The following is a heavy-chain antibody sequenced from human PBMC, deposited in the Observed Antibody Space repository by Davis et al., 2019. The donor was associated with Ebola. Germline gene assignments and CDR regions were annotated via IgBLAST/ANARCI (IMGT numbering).Heavy chain of an antibody. Sequence: GGSLRLSCAASGFTFSRFGMHWVRQAPGKGLEWLTYILYDESEKFYADSVKGRFTISRDNSKNMLYLQMNSLRPDDTAVYYCVRDFFEFSSSSFSDYWGQGTLVTVPS. D-gene: IGHD6-6*01. CDR3: VRDFFEFSSSSFSDY. CDR1: GFTFSRFG. CDR2: ILYDESEK. V-gene: IGHV3-30*03. J-gene: IGHJ4*02.